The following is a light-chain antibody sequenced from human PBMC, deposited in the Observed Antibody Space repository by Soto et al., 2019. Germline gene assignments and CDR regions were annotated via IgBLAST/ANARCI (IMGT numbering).Light chain of an antibody. CDR2: AAS. CDR1: QSISSY. J-gene: IGKJ2*01. Sequence: DIQMTQSPSSLSASVGDRVTITCRASQSISSYLNWYQQKPRKAPKLLIYAASSLQSGGPSRFSGSGSGTDFTLTISSLQPEDFATYYCQQSYSTPLYTFGQGTKLEIK. V-gene: IGKV1-39*01. CDR3: QQSYSTPLYT.